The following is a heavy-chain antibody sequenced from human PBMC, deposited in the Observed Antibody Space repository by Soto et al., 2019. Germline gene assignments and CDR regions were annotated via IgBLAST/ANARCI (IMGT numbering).Heavy chain of an antibody. D-gene: IGHD2-15*01. CDR3: ARDLGYCRSGTCYREWFDP. Sequence: QVQLVQSGAEVKKPGASVKVSCKASGYTFTTHGISWVRQVPGQGLEWMGWVRGDNGHTYDAQSLQSRVTMTTDTSTNTAYMELRSLRSDDTAVYYCARDLGYCRSGTCYREWFDPWGQGTLVTVSS. CDR1: GYTFTTHG. CDR2: VRGDNGHT. J-gene: IGHJ5*02. V-gene: IGHV1-18*01.